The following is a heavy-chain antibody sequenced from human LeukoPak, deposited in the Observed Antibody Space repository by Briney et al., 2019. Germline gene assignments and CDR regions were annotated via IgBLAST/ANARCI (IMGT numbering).Heavy chain of an antibody. CDR2: IYYSGST. V-gene: IGHV4-59*01. Sequence: SETLSLTCTVSGGSISNYYWSWIRQPPGKGLEWIGYIYYSGSTNYNPSLKSRVTISVDTSKNQFSLDLSSVTAADTAVYYCARGTFTVVTSFYYYYYMDVWGKGTTVTISS. J-gene: IGHJ6*03. CDR1: GGSISNYY. D-gene: IGHD4-23*01. CDR3: ARGTFTVVTSFYYYYYMDV.